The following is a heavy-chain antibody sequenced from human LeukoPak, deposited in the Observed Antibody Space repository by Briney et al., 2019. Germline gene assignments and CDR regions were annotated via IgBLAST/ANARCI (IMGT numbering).Heavy chain of an antibody. CDR2: INHSGST. J-gene: IGHJ4*02. CDR3: ARGRPAAIF. D-gene: IGHD2-2*01. Sequence: SETLSLTCAVYGGSFSGYYWSWIRQPPGKGLEWIGEINHSGSTNYNPSLKSRVTISVDTSKNQFSLKLSSLTAADTAVYYCARGRPAAIFGGQGTLVTVSS. V-gene: IGHV4-34*01. CDR1: GGSFSGYY.